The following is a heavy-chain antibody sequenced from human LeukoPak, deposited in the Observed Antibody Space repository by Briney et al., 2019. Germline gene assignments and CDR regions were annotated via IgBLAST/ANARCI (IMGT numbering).Heavy chain of an antibody. D-gene: IGHD6-13*01. J-gene: IGHJ4*02. CDR2: INPGSGAT. CDR1: GYTFTAYY. CDR3: AREGVIAAADY. V-gene: IGHV1-2*06. Sequence: ASVKVSCKASGYTFTAYYVHWVRQAPGQGLEWMGRINPGSGATDYAQQFQGRVTMTRDTSISTAYMELSRLRSDDTAVYYCAREGVIAAADYWGQGTLVTVSS.